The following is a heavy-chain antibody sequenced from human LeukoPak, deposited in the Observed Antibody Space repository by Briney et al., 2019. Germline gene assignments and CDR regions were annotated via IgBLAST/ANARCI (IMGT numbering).Heavy chain of an antibody. D-gene: IGHD3-3*01. CDR2: ISAYNGNT. CDR3: ARDLEDFRSGYYYY. V-gene: IGHV1-18*01. Sequence: VASVKVSCKASGYTFTSYGISWVRQAPGQGLEWMGWISAYNGNTNYAQKLQGRVTMTTDTSTSTAYMELRSLRSDDTAAYYCARDLEDFRSGYYYYWGQGTLVTVSS. CDR1: GYTFTSYG. J-gene: IGHJ4*02.